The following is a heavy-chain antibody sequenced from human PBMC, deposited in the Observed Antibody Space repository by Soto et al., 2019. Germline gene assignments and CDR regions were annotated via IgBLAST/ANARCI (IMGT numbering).Heavy chain of an antibody. CDR1: GGTFSSYT. V-gene: IGHV1-69*08. CDR2: IIPILGIA. Sequence: QVQLVQSGAEVKKPGSSVKVSCKASGGTFSSYTISWVRQAPGQGLEWMGRIIPILGIANYAQKFQGRVTITADKSTSTAYMELSSLRSEDTAVYYCARDRSVRSSSWTFDPWGQGTLVTVSS. J-gene: IGHJ5*02. CDR3: ARDRSVRSSSWTFDP. D-gene: IGHD6-13*01.